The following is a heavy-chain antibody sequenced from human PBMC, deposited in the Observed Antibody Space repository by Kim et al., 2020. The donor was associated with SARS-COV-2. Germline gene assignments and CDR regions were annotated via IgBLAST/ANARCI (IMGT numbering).Heavy chain of an antibody. J-gene: IGHJ6*01. V-gene: IGHV3-7*01. CDR2: IKEDGSET. D-gene: IGHD2-2*01. Sequence: GGSLRLSCATSGVSFTSYWMSWVRQVPGKGLEWVANIKEDGSETYYVDSVKGRFTISRDNAKNSLYLQMSILRAEDTAVYHCAREVRVPAALEGYYFSG. CDR3: AREVRVPAALEGYYFSG. CDR1: GVSFTSYW.